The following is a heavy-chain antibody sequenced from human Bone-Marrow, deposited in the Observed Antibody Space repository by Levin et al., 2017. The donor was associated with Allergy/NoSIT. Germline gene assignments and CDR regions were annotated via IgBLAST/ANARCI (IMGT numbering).Heavy chain of an antibody. V-gene: IGHV1-18*01. J-gene: IGHJ5*02. CDR3: AIRPPLTSKHEGQWLPTS. CDR1: GYTFTSYG. D-gene: IGHD3-22*01. Sequence: ASVKVSCKASGYTFTSYGISWVRQAPGQGLEWMGWISAYNGNTNYAQKLQGRVTMTTDTSTSTAYMELRSLRSDDTAVYYCAIRPPLTSKHEGQWLPTSWGQGTLVTVSS. CDR2: ISAYNGNT.